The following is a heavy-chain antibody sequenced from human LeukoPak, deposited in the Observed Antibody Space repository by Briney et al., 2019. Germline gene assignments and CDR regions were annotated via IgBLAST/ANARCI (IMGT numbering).Heavy chain of an antibody. CDR1: GGSISSYY. J-gene: IGHJ4*02. D-gene: IGHD3-22*01. Sequence: SETLSLTCTFSGGSISSYYWSWIRQPAGKELEWIGRIHTSGSTNYNPSLKSRVTMSVDTSKNQFSLKLSSVTAADTAVYYCARDRYYYDSSGYYIFDYWGQGTLVTVSS. V-gene: IGHV4-4*07. CDR3: ARDRYYYDSSGYYIFDY. CDR2: IHTSGST.